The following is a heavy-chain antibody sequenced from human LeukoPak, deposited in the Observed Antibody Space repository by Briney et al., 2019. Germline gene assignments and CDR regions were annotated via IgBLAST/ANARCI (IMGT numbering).Heavy chain of an antibody. V-gene: IGHV7-4-1*02. CDR1: GYTFTNYA. CDR3: ARVHYDSSGYFFLSYYFDY. J-gene: IGHJ4*02. CDR2: INTDTGNP. D-gene: IGHD3-22*01. Sequence: ASVKVSCKASGYTFTNYAMNWVRQAPGQGLEWMGWINTDTGNPTYAQGFTGRFVFSLDTSVSTAYLQISSLQADDTAVYYCARVHYDSSGYFFLSYYFDYWGQGTLVTVSS.